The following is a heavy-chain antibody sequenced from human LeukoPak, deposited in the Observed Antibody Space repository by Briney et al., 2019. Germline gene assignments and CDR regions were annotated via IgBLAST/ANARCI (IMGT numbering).Heavy chain of an antibody. CDR1: GFTVSSNY. J-gene: IGHJ4*02. Sequence: PGGSLRLSCAASGFTVSSNYMSGVRQAPGKGLEWVSVIYSGGNTYYADSVKGRFTISRDNSKNTLYLQMTSLRAEDTAVYYCARADYYDSSGYNDYWGQGTLVTVSS. V-gene: IGHV3-53*01. D-gene: IGHD3-22*01. CDR3: ARADYYDSSGYNDY. CDR2: IYSGGNT.